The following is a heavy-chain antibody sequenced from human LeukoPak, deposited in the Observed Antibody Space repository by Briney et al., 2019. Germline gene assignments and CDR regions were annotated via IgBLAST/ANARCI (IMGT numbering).Heavy chain of an antibody. J-gene: IGHJ6*02. CDR1: GGSFSGYY. CDR3: ARGYQLPGGPYGMDV. V-gene: IGHV4-59*08. CDR2: IYYSGST. Sequence: SETLSLTCAVYGGSFSGYYWSWIRQPPGKGLEWIGYIYYSGSTNYNPSLKSRVTISVDTSKNQFSLKLSSVTAADTAVYYCARGYQLPGGPYGMDVWGQGTTVTVSS. D-gene: IGHD2-2*01.